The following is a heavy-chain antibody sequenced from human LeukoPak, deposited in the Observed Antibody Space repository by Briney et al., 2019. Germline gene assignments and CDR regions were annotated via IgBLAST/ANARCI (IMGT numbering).Heavy chain of an antibody. V-gene: IGHV4-4*07. CDR3: ARTGGDYYDSSGYGWFDP. CDR1: GGSISSYY. D-gene: IGHD3-22*01. J-gene: IGHJ5*02. Sequence: SETLSLTCTVSGGSISSYYWSWIRQPAGKGLEWIGRIYTSGSTSYNPSLKSRLTMSVDTSKNQFSLKLSSVTAADTAVYYCARTGGDYYDSSGYGWFDPWGQGTLVTVSS. CDR2: IYTSGST.